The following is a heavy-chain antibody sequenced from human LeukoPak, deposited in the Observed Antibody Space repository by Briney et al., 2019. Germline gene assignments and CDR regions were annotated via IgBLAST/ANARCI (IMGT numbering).Heavy chain of an antibody. D-gene: IGHD6-13*01. V-gene: IGHV4-30-2*01. CDR2: IYHSGST. Sequence: SETLSLTCTVSGGSISSGGYYWSWIRQPPGKGLEWIGYIYHSGSTYYNPSLKSRVTISVDRSKNQFSLKLSSVTAADTAVYYCARAPIAAAARFDPWGQGTLVTVSS. J-gene: IGHJ5*02. CDR3: ARAPIAAAARFDP. CDR1: GGSISSGGYY.